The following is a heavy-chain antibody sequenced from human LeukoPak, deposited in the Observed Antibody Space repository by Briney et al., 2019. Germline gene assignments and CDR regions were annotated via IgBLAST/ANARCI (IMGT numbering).Heavy chain of an antibody. V-gene: IGHV3-23*01. D-gene: IGHD3-10*01. CDR2: ISGSGGST. CDR3: AKDRQGFGFGEQLDYYYMDV. CDR1: EFTFSGYA. Sequence: GGSLRLSCVASEFTFSGYAMSWLRQVPGKGLEWVSDISGSGGSTYYADSVKGRFTISRDNSKNTLYLQINSLRAEDTSVYYCAKDRQGFGFGEQLDYYYMDVWGKGTTVTVSS. J-gene: IGHJ6*03.